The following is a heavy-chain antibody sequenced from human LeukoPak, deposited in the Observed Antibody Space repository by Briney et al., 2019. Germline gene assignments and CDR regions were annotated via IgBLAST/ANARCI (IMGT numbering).Heavy chain of an antibody. D-gene: IGHD6-19*01. CDR3: ARDFIAVAGTGD. J-gene: IGHJ4*02. CDR1: GFTFSSYS. V-gene: IGHV3-21*01. CDR2: ISSSSSYI. Sequence: GGSLRLSCAASGFTFSSYSMNWVRQAPGKGLEWVSSISSSSSYIYYADSVKGRFTISRDNAKNSLYLQMNSLGAEDTAVYYCARDFIAVAGTGDWGQGTLVTVSS.